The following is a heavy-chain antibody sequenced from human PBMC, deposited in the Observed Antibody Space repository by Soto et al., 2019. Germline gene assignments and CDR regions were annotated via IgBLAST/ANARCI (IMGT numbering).Heavy chain of an antibody. CDR1: GFSLSTSGVG. D-gene: IGHD3-3*01. V-gene: IGHV2-5*01. CDR3: AHSLGITIFGVVIAYDAFDI. CDR2: IYWNDDK. J-gene: IGHJ3*02. Sequence: QITLKESGPTLVKPTQTLTLTCTFSGFSLSTSGVGVGWIRQPPGKALEWLALIYWNDDKRYSPSLKSRLTIPKDTSKTQVVLTMTNMDPVDTATYSCAHSLGITIFGVVIAYDAFDIRGQGTMVTFSS.